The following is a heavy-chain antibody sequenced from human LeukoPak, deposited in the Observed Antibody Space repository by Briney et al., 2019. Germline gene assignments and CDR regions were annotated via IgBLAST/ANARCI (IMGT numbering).Heavy chain of an antibody. J-gene: IGHJ4*02. Sequence: GASVKVSCKASGYTFTSYAITWVRQAPGQGLEWMGWISSYNGNTNYAQKLQGRVTMTTETSTSTAYMELRSLRSDDTAVYYCARDGYCSGGSCSLFDYWGQGTLVTVSS. D-gene: IGHD2-15*01. CDR1: GYTFTSYA. V-gene: IGHV1-18*01. CDR2: ISSYNGNT. CDR3: ARDGYCSGGSCSLFDY.